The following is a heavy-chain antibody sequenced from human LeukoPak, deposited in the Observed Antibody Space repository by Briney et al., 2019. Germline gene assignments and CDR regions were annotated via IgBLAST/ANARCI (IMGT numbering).Heavy chain of an antibody. D-gene: IGHD3-3*01. CDR3: ARDLEYYDFWSGYYTPRYFDL. CDR1: GYTLTSYG. CDR2: ISAYNGNT. Sequence: GASVKVSCKASGYTLTSYGISWVRQAPGQGLEWMGWISAYNGNTNYAQKLQGRVTMTTDTSTSTAYMELRSLRSDDTAVYYCARDLEYYDFWSGYYTPRYFDLWGRGTLVTVSS. J-gene: IGHJ2*01. V-gene: IGHV1-18*01.